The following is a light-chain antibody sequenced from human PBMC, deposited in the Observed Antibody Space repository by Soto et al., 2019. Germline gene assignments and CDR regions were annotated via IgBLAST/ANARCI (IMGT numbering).Light chain of an antibody. CDR2: DVS. V-gene: IGLV2-14*01. J-gene: IGLJ2*01. Sequence: QSALTQPASVSGSPGQSITIYCTGTSSDVGGYNYVSWYQQHPGKAHKLMIYDVSNRPSGVSNRFSGSKSGNTASLTISGLQAEDEADYYCSSYTSSSTLVFGGGTKLTVL. CDR1: SSDVGGYNY. CDR3: SSYTSSSTLV.